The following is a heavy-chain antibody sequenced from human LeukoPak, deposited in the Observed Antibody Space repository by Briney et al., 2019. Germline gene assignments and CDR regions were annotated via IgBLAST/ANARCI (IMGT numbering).Heavy chain of an antibody. CDR1: GFTFSSYA. V-gene: IGHV3-23*01. CDR2: VSGSGGST. D-gene: IGHD5-18*01. CDR3: AKASGYSYGYWYYGMDV. Sequence: PGGSLRLSCVASGFTFSSYAMIWVRQAPGKGLEWVSGVSGSGGSTYYADSVKGRFTISRDISKNTLYLQMNSLRAEDTAVYYCAKASGYSYGYWYYGMDVWGQGTTVTVSS. J-gene: IGHJ6*02.